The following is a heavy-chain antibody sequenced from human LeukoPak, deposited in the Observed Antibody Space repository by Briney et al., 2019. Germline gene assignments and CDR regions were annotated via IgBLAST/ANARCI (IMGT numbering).Heavy chain of an antibody. CDR3: ARGDQLDDAFDI. J-gene: IGHJ3*02. V-gene: IGHV3-11*04. Sequence: GGSLRLSCAASGFTFSAYYMSWVRQAPGKGLEWVSYISSSGSTIYYADSVKGRFTISRDNAKNSLYLQMNSLRAEDTAVYYCARGDQLDDAFDIWGQGTMVTVSS. D-gene: IGHD2-2*01. CDR2: ISSSGSTI. CDR1: GFTFSAYY.